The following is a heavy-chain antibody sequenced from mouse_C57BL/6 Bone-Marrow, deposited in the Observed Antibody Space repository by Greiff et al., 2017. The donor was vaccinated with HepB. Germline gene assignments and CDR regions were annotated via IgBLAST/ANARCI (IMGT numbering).Heavy chain of an antibody. J-gene: IGHJ1*03. CDR2: INYDGSST. CDR1: GFTFSDYY. Sequence: EVKLMESEGGLVQPGSSMKLSCTASGFTFSDYYMAWVRQVPEKGLEWVANINYDGSSTYYLDSLKSRFIISRDNAKNILYLQMSSLKSEDTATYYCAKQGGIYYGNSYWYFDVWGTGTTVTVSS. D-gene: IGHD2-1*01. V-gene: IGHV5-16*01. CDR3: AKQGGIYYGNSYWYFDV.